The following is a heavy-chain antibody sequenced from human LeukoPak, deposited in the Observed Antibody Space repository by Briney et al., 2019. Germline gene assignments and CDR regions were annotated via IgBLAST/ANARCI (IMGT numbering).Heavy chain of an antibody. J-gene: IGHJ4*01. Sequence: GGSLRLSCAASGFTFSNSAMSWVRQAPGKGLEWVSTLSGSGITTYYADSVKGRFTISRDNSKNTLYLQMNSLRAEDTAVYYCAKGIYSGGWSYFDYWGHGTLVTVSS. CDR3: AKGIYSGGWSYFDY. CDR2: LSGSGITT. D-gene: IGHD6-19*01. V-gene: IGHV3-23*01. CDR1: GFTFSNSA.